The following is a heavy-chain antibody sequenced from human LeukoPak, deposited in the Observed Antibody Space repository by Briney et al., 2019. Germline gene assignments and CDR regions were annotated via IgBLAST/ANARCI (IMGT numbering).Heavy chain of an antibody. CDR3: ARDSLLRFYYDSSGYSDFDY. CDR2: ISSSNSYI. V-gene: IGHV3-21*01. D-gene: IGHD3-22*01. Sequence: KPGGSLRLSCAASGFTFSSYSMNWVRQAPGKGLEWVSSISSSNSYIYYADSVKGRFTISRDNAKNSLYLQMNSLRAEDTAVYYCARDSLLRFYYDSSGYSDFDYWGQGTLVTVSS. CDR1: GFTFSSYS. J-gene: IGHJ4*02.